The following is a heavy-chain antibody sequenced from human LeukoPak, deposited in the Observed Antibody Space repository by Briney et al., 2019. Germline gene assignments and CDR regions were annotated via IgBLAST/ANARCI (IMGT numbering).Heavy chain of an antibody. CDR1: GGSISSYY. CDR3: ARESKLGQFDY. V-gene: IGHV4-59*01. D-gene: IGHD1/OR15-1a*01. J-gene: IGHJ4*02. CDR2: IYYSGST. Sequence: SETLSLTCTVSGGSISSYYWSWIRQPPGKGLEWIGYIYYSGSTNYIPSLKSRVTISVDTSKNQFSLKLSSVTAADTAVYYCARESKLGQFDYWGQGTLVTVSS.